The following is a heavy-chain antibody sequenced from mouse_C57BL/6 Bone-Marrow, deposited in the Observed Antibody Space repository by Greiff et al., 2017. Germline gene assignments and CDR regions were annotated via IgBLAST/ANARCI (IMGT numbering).Heavy chain of an antibody. CDR1: GYTFTSYW. CDR2: IDPSDSYT. J-gene: IGHJ3*01. Sequence: VQLQQSGAELVKPGASVKLSCKASGYTFTSYWMQWVKQRPGQGLEWIGEIDPSDSYTTYNQKFKGKATLTVDTSSSTAYMQLSSLTSEDSAVYYCARRGWYYSNSFAYWGQGTLVTVSA. CDR3: ARRGWYYSNSFAY. V-gene: IGHV1-50*01. D-gene: IGHD2-5*01.